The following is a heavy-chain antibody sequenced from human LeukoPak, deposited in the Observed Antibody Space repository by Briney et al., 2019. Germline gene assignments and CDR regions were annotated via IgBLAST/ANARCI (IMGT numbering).Heavy chain of an antibody. D-gene: IGHD6-19*01. Sequence: AASVKVSCKASGYTFTSYDINWVRQATGQGLEWMGWMNPISGNTGYAQKFQGRVTMTRNTSISTAYMELSSLRTEDTAVYYCASTVPGTAAIDYWGQGTLVAVSS. CDR3: ASTVPGTAAIDY. CDR1: GYTFTSYD. CDR2: MNPISGNT. J-gene: IGHJ4*02. V-gene: IGHV1-8*01.